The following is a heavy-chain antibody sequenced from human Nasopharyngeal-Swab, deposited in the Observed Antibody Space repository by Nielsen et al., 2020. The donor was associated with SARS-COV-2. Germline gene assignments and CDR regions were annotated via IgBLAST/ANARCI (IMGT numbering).Heavy chain of an antibody. Sequence: ASVQVSCKVSEYTLTELSMHWVRQAPGKGLEWMGGFDPEDGETIYAQKFQGRVTMTEDTSTDTAYMELSSLRSEDPAVYYCATGAVVAATGWFDPWGQGTLVTVSS. CDR1: EYTLTELS. D-gene: IGHD2-15*01. V-gene: IGHV1-24*01. CDR2: FDPEDGET. J-gene: IGHJ5*02. CDR3: ATGAVVAATGWFDP.